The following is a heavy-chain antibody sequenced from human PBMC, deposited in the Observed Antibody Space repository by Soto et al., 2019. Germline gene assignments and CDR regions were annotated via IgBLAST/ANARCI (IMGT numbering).Heavy chain of an antibody. Sequence: QVQLVESGGGVVQPGRSLRLSCAASGFTFSSYGMHWVRQAPGKGLEWLAVISFDGNYKYHADSVKGRFTISRDNSKNSLFLEMSSLRAEDTAVYYCVKDNLHSGSYENWSFDLWGRGTLVTVSS. CDR2: ISFDGNYK. V-gene: IGHV3-30*18. J-gene: IGHJ2*01. D-gene: IGHD1-26*01. CDR1: GFTFSSYG. CDR3: VKDNLHSGSYENWSFDL.